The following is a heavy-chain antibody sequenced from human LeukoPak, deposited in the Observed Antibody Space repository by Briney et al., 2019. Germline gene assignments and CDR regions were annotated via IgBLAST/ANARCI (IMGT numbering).Heavy chain of an antibody. D-gene: IGHD5-12*01. CDR3: ARAPLEIVAIDY. V-gene: IGHV3-48*01. CDR1: GFTVSSNY. J-gene: IGHJ4*02. CDR2: ISSSGNAI. Sequence: GGSLRLSCAASGFTVSSNYMSWVRQAPGRGLEWVSYISSSGNAIYYADSVKGRFTISRDNARNSVYLHMDSLRVEDTAVYYCARAPLEIVAIDYWGQGTLVPVSS.